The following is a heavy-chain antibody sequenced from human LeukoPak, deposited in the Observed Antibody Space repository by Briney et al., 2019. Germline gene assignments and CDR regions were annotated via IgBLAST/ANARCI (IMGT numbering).Heavy chain of an antibody. CDR2: IYSGGST. V-gene: IGHV3-66*01. Sequence: GGSLRLSCAASGFTVSTNYMSWVRQAPGKGLEWVSVIYSGGSTYYADSVKGRFTISRDTSKNTLYLQMNSLRAEDTAVYYCARDQWWQFIAVAITSYFDCWGQGTLVTVSS. D-gene: IGHD6-19*01. J-gene: IGHJ4*02. CDR3: ARDQWWQFIAVAITSYFDC. CDR1: GFTVSTNY.